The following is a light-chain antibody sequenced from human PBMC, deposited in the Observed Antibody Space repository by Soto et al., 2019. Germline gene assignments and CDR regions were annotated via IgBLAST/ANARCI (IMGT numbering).Light chain of an antibody. J-gene: IGKJ4*01. CDR2: DAS. Sequence: DIQMPQSPSTLSASVGDRDTITCRASQSISSGLAWYQQKPGKAPKLLIYDASSLESGVPSRFSGSGSGTEFTLTISSLQPDDFATYYCQQYNSYPLTFGGGTKVEIK. CDR3: QQYNSYPLT. V-gene: IGKV1-5*01. CDR1: QSISSG.